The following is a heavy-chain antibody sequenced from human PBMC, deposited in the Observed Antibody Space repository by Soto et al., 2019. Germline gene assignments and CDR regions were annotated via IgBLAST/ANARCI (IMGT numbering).Heavy chain of an antibody. CDR1: GGAFSGYY. J-gene: IGHJ3*02. CDR3: ARVYCRSTSCQSDYAFDI. D-gene: IGHD2-2*01. Sequence: QVQLQQWGAGLLKPSETLSLTCAVYGGAFSGYYWSWIRQPPGKGLEWIGEINHRGSTNYNPSLKGRVTISVDTSKNQFSLKLSSVTAADTAVYYWARVYCRSTSCQSDYAFDIWGQGTMFTVSS. CDR2: INHRGST. V-gene: IGHV4-34*01.